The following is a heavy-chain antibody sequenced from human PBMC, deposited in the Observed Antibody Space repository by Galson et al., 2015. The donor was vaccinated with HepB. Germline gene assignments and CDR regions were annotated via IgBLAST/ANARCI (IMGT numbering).Heavy chain of an antibody. D-gene: IGHD6-13*01. J-gene: IGHJ6*02. CDR1: GLTFSDYY. CDR2: ISSSGSTI. Sequence: SLRLSCAASGLTFSDYYMRWIRQAPGQGLEWVSYISSSGSTIYYADSVKGRFTISRDNAKNSLYLQMNSLRAEDPAVYYCARDKHGGLAAADNYYYGTDVWGQGTTVTVAS. CDR3: ARDKHGGLAAADNYYYGTDV. V-gene: IGHV3-11*01.